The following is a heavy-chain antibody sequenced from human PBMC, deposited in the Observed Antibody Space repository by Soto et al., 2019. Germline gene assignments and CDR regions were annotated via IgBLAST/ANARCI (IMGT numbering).Heavy chain of an antibody. J-gene: IGHJ4*02. CDR3: ARTSSSWYERVYYFDY. CDR2: IYYSGST. Sequence: QLQLQESGPGLVKPSETLSLTCTVSGGSISSSSYYWGWIRQPPGKGLEWIGSIYYSGSTYYNPSLKSRVTISVDTSKNQFSLKLSSVTAADTAVYYCARTSSSWYERVYYFDYWGQGTLVTVSS. CDR1: GGSISSSSYY. V-gene: IGHV4-39*01. D-gene: IGHD6-13*01.